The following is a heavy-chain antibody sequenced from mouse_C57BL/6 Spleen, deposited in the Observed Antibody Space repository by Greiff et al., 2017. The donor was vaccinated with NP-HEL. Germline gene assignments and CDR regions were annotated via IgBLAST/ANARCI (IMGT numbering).Heavy chain of an antibody. J-gene: IGHJ2*01. CDR1: GYTFTSYW. D-gene: IGHD2-3*01. CDR3: TRGVYDGYSDGY. V-gene: IGHV1-5*01. CDR2: IYPGNSDT. Sequence: VHVKQSGTVLARPGASVKMSCKTSGYTFTSYWMHWVKQRPGQGLEWIGAIYPGNSDTSYNQKFKGKAKLTAVTSASTAYMELSSLTNEDSAVYYCTRGVYDGYSDGYWGQGTTLTVSS.